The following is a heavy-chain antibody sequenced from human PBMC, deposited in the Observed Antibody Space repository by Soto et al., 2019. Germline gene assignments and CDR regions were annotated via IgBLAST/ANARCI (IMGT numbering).Heavy chain of an antibody. CDR2: ISYDGSNK. V-gene: IGHV3-30-3*01. CDR1: GFTFSSYA. D-gene: IGHD3-3*01. Sequence: PGGSLRLSCAASGFTFSSYAMHWVRQAPGKGLEWVAVISYDGSNKYYADSVKGRFTISRDNSKNTLYLQMNSLRAEDTAVYYCARFWSALGFDPWGQGTLVTVSS. CDR3: ARFWSALGFDP. J-gene: IGHJ5*02.